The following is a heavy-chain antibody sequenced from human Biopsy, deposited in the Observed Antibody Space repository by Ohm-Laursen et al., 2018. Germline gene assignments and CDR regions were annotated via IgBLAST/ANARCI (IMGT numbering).Heavy chain of an antibody. CDR3: ARIPIPIFSAALVYRHRRHLQGLDV. CDR2: IDWDDAK. CDR1: GLSVNTRGMS. V-gene: IGHV2-70*16. J-gene: IGHJ6*02. D-gene: IGHD2-21*01. Sequence: TQTLTLTGTLSGLSVNTRGMSVTWIRQPPGKALEWLARIDWDDAKFYSASLKSRLTISKGTSGNHVVLTLSDVDPVDTGTYYCARIPIPIFSAALVYRHRRHLQGLDVWGQGTTVIVSS.